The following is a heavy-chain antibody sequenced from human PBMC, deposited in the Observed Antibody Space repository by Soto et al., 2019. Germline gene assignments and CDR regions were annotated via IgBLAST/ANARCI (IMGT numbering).Heavy chain of an antibody. V-gene: IGHV4-34*01. D-gene: IGHD4-17*01. CDR2: INHSGST. Sequence: SETLSLTCAVYGGSFSGYYWSWIRQPPGKGLEWIGEINHSGSTNYNPSLKSRVTISVDRSKNQFSLKLSSVTAADTAVYYCARGMTTVTTFDDWAQGTLVTVSS. CDR3: ARGMTTVTTFDD. CDR1: GGSFSGYY. J-gene: IGHJ4*02.